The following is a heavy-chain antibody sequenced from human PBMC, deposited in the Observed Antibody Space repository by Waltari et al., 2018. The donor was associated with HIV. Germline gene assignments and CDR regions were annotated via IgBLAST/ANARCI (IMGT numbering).Heavy chain of an antibody. CDR1: GYPFTSYG. D-gene: IGHD3-10*01. CDR2: LSAYNGNT. CDR3: ARDRGQKLGYYYYGMDV. J-gene: IGHJ6*02. V-gene: IGHV1-18*04. Sequence: QVQLLQHVDEVKKPGASAEDSCMASGYPFTSYGFGWVRQAPGQGLEWMGWLSAYNGNTNYAQKLQGRVTMTTDTSTSTAYMELRILRSDDTAVYYCARDRGQKLGYYYYGMDVWGQGTTVTVSS.